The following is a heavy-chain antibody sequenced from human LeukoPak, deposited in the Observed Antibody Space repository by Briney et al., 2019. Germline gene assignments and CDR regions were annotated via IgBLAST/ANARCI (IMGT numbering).Heavy chain of an antibody. CDR3: ARSPPRDGFDI. CDR2: ISSSSSYI. CDR1: GFTFSSYN. J-gene: IGHJ3*02. Sequence: GGSLRLSCAASGFTFSSYNMNWVRQAPGKGLEWVSSISSSSSYIYYADSVKGRFTISRDNAGNSPFLQMNSLRAEDTAVYYCARSPPRDGFDIWGQGTMVTVSS. V-gene: IGHV3-21*01.